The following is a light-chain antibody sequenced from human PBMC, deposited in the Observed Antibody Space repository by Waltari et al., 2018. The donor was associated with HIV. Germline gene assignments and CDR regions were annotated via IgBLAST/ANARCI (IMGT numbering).Light chain of an antibody. CDR1: ALPKQY. Sequence: SDELTQPPSVSVSPGQTAPITCSGAALPKQYTQWYQQKSGQAPVLLIHKDTERPSGIPERFSGSSSGTIVTLTISGVQAEDEADYYCQSADATGSSVLFGGGTKLTVL. J-gene: IGLJ2*01. V-gene: IGLV3-25*03. CDR3: QSADATGSSVL. CDR2: KDT.